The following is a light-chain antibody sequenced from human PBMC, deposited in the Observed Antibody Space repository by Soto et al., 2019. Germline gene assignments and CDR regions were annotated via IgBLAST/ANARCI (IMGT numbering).Light chain of an antibody. CDR2: DIS. V-gene: IGKV3-15*01. CDR1: HSVGST. J-gene: IGKJ1*01. CDR3: QHYNNWPWT. Sequence: TVLTQSPAILSLSPGERATLSCRASHSVGSTLAWYKQKPGQALRLLRYDISTRASGVPARFSGSGSGTEFTLTISSLQSDDFEVYYCQHYNNWPWTVGQGTKVDIK.